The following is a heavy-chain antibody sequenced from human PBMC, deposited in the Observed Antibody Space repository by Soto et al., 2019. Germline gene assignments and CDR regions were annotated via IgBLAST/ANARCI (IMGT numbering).Heavy chain of an antibody. CDR3: ARSAAGSSPTENYYDSSGYYPGYYGMDV. J-gene: IGHJ6*02. Sequence: ASVKVSCKASGYTFTSYAMHWARQAPGQRLEWMGWINAGNGNTKYSQKFQGRVTITRDTSASTAYMELSSLRSEDTAVYYCARSAAGSSPTENYYDSSGYYPGYYGMDVWGQGTTVTVSS. V-gene: IGHV1-3*01. D-gene: IGHD3-22*01. CDR2: INAGNGNT. CDR1: GYTFTSYA.